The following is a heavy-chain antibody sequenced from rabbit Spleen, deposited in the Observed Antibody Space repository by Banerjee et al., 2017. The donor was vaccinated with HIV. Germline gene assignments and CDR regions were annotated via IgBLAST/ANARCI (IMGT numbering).Heavy chain of an antibody. Sequence: QEQLVESGGGLVKPGASLTLSCTASGFSFSSSYYMCWVRQAPGKGLEWIGCINTGSSGSTYYASWVNGRFTISKTSSTTVTLEMTGLTGADTATYFCARDLVAVIGWNFNLWGPGTLVTVS. J-gene: IGHJ4*01. CDR2: INTGSSGST. V-gene: IGHV1S45*01. CDR1: GFSFSSSYY. D-gene: IGHD1-1*01. CDR3: ARDLVAVIGWNFNL.